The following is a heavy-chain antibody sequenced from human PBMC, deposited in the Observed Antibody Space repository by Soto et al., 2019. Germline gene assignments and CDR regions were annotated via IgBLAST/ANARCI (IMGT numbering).Heavy chain of an antibody. J-gene: IGHJ6*02. CDR2: IIPIFGTA. V-gene: IGHV1-69*01. CDR3: ARPLMVYANSYYYGMDV. Sequence: QVQLVQSGAEVKKPGSSVKVSCKASGGTFSSYAISWVRQAPGQGLEWMGGIIPIFGTANYAQKFQGRVTITADESTSTAYMELSSLRSEDTAVYYCARPLMVYANSYYYGMDVWGQGTTVTVSS. CDR1: GGTFSSYA. D-gene: IGHD2-8*01.